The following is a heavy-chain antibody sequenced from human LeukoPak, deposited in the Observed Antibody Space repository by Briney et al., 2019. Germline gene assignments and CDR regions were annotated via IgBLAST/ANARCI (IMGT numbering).Heavy chain of an antibody. CDR1: GFTFNNAW. CDR2: IKSKNVGGTT. Sequence: GGSLRLSCAASGFTFNNAWMNRVRQAPGKGLEWAGRIKSKNVGGTTDYAAPVKGRFTISRDDSKNTVYLQMDSLKIEDTAVYYCTSHAAFDPWGQGTLVTVSS. V-gene: IGHV3-15*01. CDR3: TSHAAFDP. J-gene: IGHJ5*02.